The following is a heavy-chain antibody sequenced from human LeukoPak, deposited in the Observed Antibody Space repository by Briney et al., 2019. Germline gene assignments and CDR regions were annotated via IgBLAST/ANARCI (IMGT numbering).Heavy chain of an antibody. V-gene: IGHV3-30*02. CDR1: GFTFSSYV. D-gene: IGHD1-20*01. Sequence: PGGSLRLSCAASGFTFSSYVMHWVRLAPGKGLEWVAFIRYDGSNKYYADSMKGRFTISRDNSKSTLYLQMNSLRAEDTAVYYCAKGSPNWTYYFDYWSQGTLVTVSS. CDR2: IRYDGSNK. CDR3: AKGSPNWTYYFDY. J-gene: IGHJ4*02.